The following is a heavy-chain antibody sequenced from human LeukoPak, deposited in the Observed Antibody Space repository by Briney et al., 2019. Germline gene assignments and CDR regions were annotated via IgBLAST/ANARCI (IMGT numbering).Heavy chain of an antibody. Sequence: ASVKVSCKASGYSFTSHYMHWVRQAPGQGLEWMGWISAYNGNTNYAQKLQGRVTMTTDTSTSTAYMELRSLRSDDTAVYYCAGDRGYYYDSSGHPGDDNAFDIWGQGTMVTVSS. CDR3: AGDRGYYYDSSGHPGDDNAFDI. CDR1: GYSFTSHY. D-gene: IGHD3-22*01. J-gene: IGHJ3*02. V-gene: IGHV1-18*04. CDR2: ISAYNGNT.